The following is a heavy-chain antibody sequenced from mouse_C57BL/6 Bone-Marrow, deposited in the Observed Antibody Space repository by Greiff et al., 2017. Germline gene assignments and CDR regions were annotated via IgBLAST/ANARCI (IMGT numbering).Heavy chain of an antibody. CDR3: ANDYAYYFDY. CDR1: GYTFTSYG. CDR2: IYPRSGNT. D-gene: IGHD2-4*01. J-gene: IGHJ2*01. Sequence: QVHVKQSGAELARPGASVKLSCKASGYTFTSYGISWVKQRPGQGLEWIGEIYPRSGNTYYNEKFKGKATLTADKSSSTAYMELRSLTSEDSAVYFCANDYAYYFDYWGQGTTLTVSS. V-gene: IGHV1-81*01.